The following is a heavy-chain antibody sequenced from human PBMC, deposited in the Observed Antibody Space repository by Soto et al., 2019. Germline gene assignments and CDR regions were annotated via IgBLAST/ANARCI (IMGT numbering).Heavy chain of an antibody. J-gene: IGHJ6*02. CDR1: GGTFSSYA. CDR2: IIPIFGTA. Sequence: GALVKVSCKASGGTFSSYAISWVRQAPGQGLEWMGGIIPIFGTANYAQKFQGRVTITADESTSTAYMELSSLRSEDTAVYYCARSSLSYYYGMDVWGQGTTVTVSS. V-gene: IGHV1-69*13. CDR3: ARSSLSYYYGMDV.